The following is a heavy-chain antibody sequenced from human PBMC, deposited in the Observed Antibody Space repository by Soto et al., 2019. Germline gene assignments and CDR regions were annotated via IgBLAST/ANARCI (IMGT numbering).Heavy chain of an antibody. V-gene: IGHV3-33*01. CDR3: ERALSGRYDALDI. J-gene: IGHJ3*02. CDR1: GSTVSTYG. D-gene: IGHD1-26*01. CDR2: IWYDGSRQ. Sequence: GSLLLACVASGSTVSTYGMHWVRQAPGKGLEWVAVIWYDGSRQDYADSVKGRFTISRDNSKNTLHLQMNNLRGEDTAVYYCERALSGRYDALDIWGQGTVVTVSS.